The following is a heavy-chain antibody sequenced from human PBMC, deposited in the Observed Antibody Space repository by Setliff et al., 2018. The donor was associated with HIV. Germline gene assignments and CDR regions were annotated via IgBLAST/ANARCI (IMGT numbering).Heavy chain of an antibody. CDR2: IRFDGYNK. CDR3: ARDNGRYFDRGWFDP. CDR1: GFTFSTSG. D-gene: IGHD3-9*01. V-gene: IGHV3-30*02. J-gene: IGHJ5*02. Sequence: GGSLRLSCAASGFTFSTSGMHWVRQAPGKGLEWVAFIRFDGYNKYYADSLKGRFTISRDNSKSTLYLQMNSLRAEDTAVYYCARDNGRYFDRGWFDPWGQGALVTVSS.